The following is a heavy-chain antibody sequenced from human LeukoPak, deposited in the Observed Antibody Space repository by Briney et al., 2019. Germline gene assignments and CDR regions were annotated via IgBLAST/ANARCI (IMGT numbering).Heavy chain of an antibody. V-gene: IGHV3-48*01. CDR3: AREGVSRSSGSGGSFDY. CDR1: GFTFSSYS. D-gene: IGHD3-10*01. CDR2: ISSSSSTI. Sequence: GGSLRVSCAASGFTFSSYSMNWVRQAPGNGLEWVSYISSSSSTIYYADSVKGRFTISRDNAKNSLYLQMNSLRAEDTAVYYCAREGVSRSSGSGGSFDYWGQGTLVTVSS. J-gene: IGHJ4*02.